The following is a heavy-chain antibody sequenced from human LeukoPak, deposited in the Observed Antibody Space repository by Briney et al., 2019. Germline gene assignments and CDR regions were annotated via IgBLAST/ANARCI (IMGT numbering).Heavy chain of an antibody. Sequence: GGSLRLSCAASGFTFSGSAMHWVRQASGKGLDWVGRIRSKANSYATGYAASVKGRFTISRDDSKNTAYLQMNSLKTEDTAVYYCTSWVAATFYDYWGQGTLVTVSS. V-gene: IGHV3-73*01. D-gene: IGHD2/OR15-2a*01. CDR1: GFTFSGSA. CDR3: TSWVAATFYDY. J-gene: IGHJ4*02. CDR2: IRSKANSYAT.